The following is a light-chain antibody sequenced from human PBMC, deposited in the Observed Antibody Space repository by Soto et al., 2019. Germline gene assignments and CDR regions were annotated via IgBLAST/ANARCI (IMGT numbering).Light chain of an antibody. CDR3: QQYANSPFT. J-gene: IGKJ2*01. CDR2: GAS. Sequence: EILLTQSPGTLPLSPGERATLSCRASQSVSSNYLVWYQQKPGQAPRPLIYGASSRATGIPDRFSGSGSGTDFTLTISRLEPEDFAVYYCQQYANSPFTFGQGTKLEIK. CDR1: QSVSSNY. V-gene: IGKV3-20*01.